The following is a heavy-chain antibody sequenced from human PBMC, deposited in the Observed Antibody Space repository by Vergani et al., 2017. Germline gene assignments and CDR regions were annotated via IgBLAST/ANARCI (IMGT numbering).Heavy chain of an antibody. CDR3: ARGLWDCTHIRCSPPSY. D-gene: IGHD2-8*01. V-gene: IGHV3-21*02. CDR2: ISGSSSYV. Sequence: EVQLVESGGGLVKPGGSLRLSCAASGFSFCSYSMNWVRQAPGKGLEWVSSISGSSSYVFYRDSVEGRLTLTRDNAKKSVYLKMNSLRAEDTAMYFCARGLWDCTHIRCSPPSYWGQGTQVTVSS. J-gene: IGHJ4*02. CDR1: GFSFCSYS.